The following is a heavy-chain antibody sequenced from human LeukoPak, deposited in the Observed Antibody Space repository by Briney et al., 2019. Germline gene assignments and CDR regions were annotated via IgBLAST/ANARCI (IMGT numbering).Heavy chain of an antibody. J-gene: IGHJ4*02. CDR2: IIPIFGTA. D-gene: IGHD4-23*01. CDR1: GGTFSSYA. CDR3: ARNSRVESTSGLNY. V-gene: IGHV1-69*13. Sequence: GASVKVSCKASGGTFSSYAISWVRQAPGQGLEWMGGIIPIFGTANYAQKFQGRVTITADESTSTVFMELSSLRSDDTAFYYCARNSRVESTSGLNYWGQGTLVTVSS.